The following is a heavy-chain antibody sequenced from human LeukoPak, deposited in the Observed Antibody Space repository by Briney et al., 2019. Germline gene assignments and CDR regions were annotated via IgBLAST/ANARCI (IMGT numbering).Heavy chain of an antibody. Sequence: SETLSLTCTVSGGSVSSGSYYWSWIRQPPGKGLEWIGYIYYSRSTNYNPSLKSRVTISLDTSKNHFSLKLSSVTAADTAVYYCARDISYCTSTSCSNWFDPWGQGTLVTVSS. CDR1: GGSVSSGSYY. J-gene: IGHJ5*02. D-gene: IGHD2-2*01. CDR2: IYYSRST. CDR3: ARDISYCTSTSCSNWFDP. V-gene: IGHV4-61*03.